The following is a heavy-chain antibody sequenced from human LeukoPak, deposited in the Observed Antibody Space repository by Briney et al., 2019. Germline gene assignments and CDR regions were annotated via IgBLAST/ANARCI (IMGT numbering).Heavy chain of an antibody. Sequence: PGGSLRLSCAASGFTFSSYAMHWVRQAPGKGLEWVAVISYDGSNKYYADSVKGRFTISRDNSKNTLYLQMHSLRAEDTAVYYCAREGVRYFDWLSPLHFDYWGQGTLVTVSS. CDR3: AREGVRYFDWLSPLHFDY. V-gene: IGHV3-30*04. J-gene: IGHJ4*02. D-gene: IGHD3-9*01. CDR1: GFTFSSYA. CDR2: ISYDGSNK.